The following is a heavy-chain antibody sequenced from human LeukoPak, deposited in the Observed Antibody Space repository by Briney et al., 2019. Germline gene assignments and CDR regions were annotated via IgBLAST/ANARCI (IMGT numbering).Heavy chain of an antibody. CDR1: GGSISSYY. CDR2: IYYSGST. CDR3: ARDFSHRYYYDSSGYYVLFNY. D-gene: IGHD3-22*01. V-gene: IGHV4-59*01. Sequence: SETLSLTCTVSGGSISSYYWSWIRQPPGKGLEWIGYIYYSGSTNYNPSLKSRVTISVDTSKNQFSLKLRSVTAADTAVYYCARDFSHRYYYDSSGYYVLFNYWGQGTLVTVSS. J-gene: IGHJ4*02.